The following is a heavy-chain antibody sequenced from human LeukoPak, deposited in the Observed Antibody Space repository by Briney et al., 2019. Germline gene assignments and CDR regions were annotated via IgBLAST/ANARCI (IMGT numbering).Heavy chain of an antibody. V-gene: IGHV3-30*02. CDR3: AKQGRPAVFHYMDV. CDR2: IRYDGSNK. Sequence: AGGSLRLSCAASGFTFSSYGMHWVRQAPGKGLEWVAFIRYDGSNKYYADSVKGRFTISRDNSKNTLYLQMNSLRAEDTAVYYCAKQGRPAVFHYMDVWGKGTTVTISS. D-gene: IGHD2-21*01. CDR1: GFTFSSYG. J-gene: IGHJ6*03.